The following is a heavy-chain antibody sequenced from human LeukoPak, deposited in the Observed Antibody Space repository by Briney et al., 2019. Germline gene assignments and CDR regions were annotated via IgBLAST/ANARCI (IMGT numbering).Heavy chain of an antibody. Sequence: PSKTLSLTCTVSGGSISSYYWSWIRQPAGKGLEWIGRIYTSGSTNYNPSLKSRVTMSVDTSKNQFSLKLSSVTAADTAVYYCARDSPRYCSGGSCYSYMSAFDIWGQGTMVTVSS. CDR1: GGSISSYY. CDR3: ARDSPRYCSGGSCYSYMSAFDI. V-gene: IGHV4-4*07. J-gene: IGHJ3*02. D-gene: IGHD2-15*01. CDR2: IYTSGST.